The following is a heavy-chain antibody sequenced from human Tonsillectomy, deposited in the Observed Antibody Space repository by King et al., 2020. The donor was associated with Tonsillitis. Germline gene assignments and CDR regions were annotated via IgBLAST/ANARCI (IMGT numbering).Heavy chain of an antibody. CDR3: ARTYRGVMHSPVMDV. V-gene: IGHV7-4-1*02. Sequence: VQLVESGSELKKPGASVKVSCKASGYTFTSYAMNWVRQAPGQGLEWMGWINTNTGNPTYAQGFTGRFVFSLDTSVSTAYLQISSLKAEDTSVYYYARTYRGVMHSPVMDVWGQGTTVSVSS. D-gene: IGHD3-16*01. CDR2: INTNTGNP. J-gene: IGHJ6*02. CDR1: GYTFTSYA.